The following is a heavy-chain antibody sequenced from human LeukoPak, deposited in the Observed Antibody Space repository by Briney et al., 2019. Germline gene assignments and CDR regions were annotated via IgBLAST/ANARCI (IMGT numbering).Heavy chain of an antibody. V-gene: IGHV3-72*01. D-gene: IGHD3-10*01. J-gene: IGHJ4*02. CDR2: SRHKGNNYAT. Sequence: GGSLRLSCAASGFTFSDHFMDWVRQAPGKGLEWVGRSRHKGNNYATQYAASVKDRFTISRDDSKNSLHLQMNSLKTEDTAVYFCVAMLRGVGHWGQGTLVTVSS. CDR3: VAMLRGVGH. CDR1: GFTFSDHF.